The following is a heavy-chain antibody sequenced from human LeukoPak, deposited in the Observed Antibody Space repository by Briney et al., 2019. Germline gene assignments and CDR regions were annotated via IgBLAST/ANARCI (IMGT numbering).Heavy chain of an antibody. Sequence: GGSLRLSCAASGFTFSSYEMNWVRQAPGKGLEWVSYISSSGSTIYYADSVRGRFTISRDNSKNTLYLQMSSLRAEDTAVYYCAKRRCSSTTCWYYFDYWGLGTLVTVSS. D-gene: IGHD2-2*01. CDR1: GFTFSSYE. J-gene: IGHJ4*02. V-gene: IGHV3-48*03. CDR3: AKRRCSSTTCWYYFDY. CDR2: ISSSGSTI.